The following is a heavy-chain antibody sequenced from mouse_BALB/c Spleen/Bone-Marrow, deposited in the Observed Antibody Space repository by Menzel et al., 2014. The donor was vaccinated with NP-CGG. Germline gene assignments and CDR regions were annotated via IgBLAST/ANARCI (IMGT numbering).Heavy chain of an antibody. Sequence: EVQLVESGGDLVQPGGSRKLSCAASGFTFSAFGMHWARQAPERGLEWVAYIISGSNTIYYSDKVKGRFTISRDNPKNTLFLQMTSLRSEDTAMYYCARSRYDVGWFAYWGQGTLVTVSA. V-gene: IGHV5-17*02. D-gene: IGHD2-14*01. CDR2: IISGSNTI. J-gene: IGHJ3*01. CDR3: ARSRYDVGWFAY. CDR1: GFTFSAFG.